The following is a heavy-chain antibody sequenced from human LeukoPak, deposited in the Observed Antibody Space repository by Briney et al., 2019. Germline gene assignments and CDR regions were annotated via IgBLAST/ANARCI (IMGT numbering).Heavy chain of an antibody. J-gene: IGHJ4*02. Sequence: GGSLRLSCAASGFTFDNYAMHWVRQAPGKGLEWVSSISSSSYIYYADSVKGRFTISRDNAKNSLYLQMNSLRAEDTAVYYCARGWRGFWGQGTLVTVSS. CDR2: ISSSSYI. D-gene: IGHD6-13*01. V-gene: IGHV3-21*01. CDR1: GFTFDNYA. CDR3: ARGWRGF.